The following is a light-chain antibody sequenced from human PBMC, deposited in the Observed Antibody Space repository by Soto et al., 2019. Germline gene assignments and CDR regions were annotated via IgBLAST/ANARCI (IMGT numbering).Light chain of an antibody. V-gene: IGLV2-23*01. CDR3: CSYAGSSNLV. Sequence: QSALTQPASVSGSPGQSITISCTGTSSDVGNYNLVSWYQQHPGKAPKLMVYEASKRPSGVSDRLSASKSGNTASLTISGLQAEDEADYYCCSYAGSSNLVFGGGTKLTVL. J-gene: IGLJ2*01. CDR2: EAS. CDR1: SSDVGNYNL.